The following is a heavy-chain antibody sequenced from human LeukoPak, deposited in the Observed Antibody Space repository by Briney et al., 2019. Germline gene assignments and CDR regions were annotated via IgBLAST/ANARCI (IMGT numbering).Heavy chain of an antibody. D-gene: IGHD3-22*01. CDR1: GFTFSSYA. CDR3: AKDPVVGMIVVNYFDY. J-gene: IGHJ4*02. Sequence: PGGSLRLSCAASGFTFSSYAMSWVRQAPGKGLEWVSAISGSGGSTYYADSVKGRYTISRDNSKNTLYLQMNSLRAEDTAVYYCAKDPVVGMIVVNYFDYWGQGTLVTVSS. CDR2: ISGSGGST. V-gene: IGHV3-23*01.